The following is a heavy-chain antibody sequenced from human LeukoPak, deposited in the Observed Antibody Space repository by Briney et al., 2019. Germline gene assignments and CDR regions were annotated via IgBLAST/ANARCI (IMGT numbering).Heavy chain of an antibody. Sequence: PGGSLRLSCTTSGFTFGDYAMSWVRQAPGKGLEWVGLIRSQGYGGTTQYAASVKGIFTISRDDSKSIAYLQMNSLKTEDTAVYYCTRVSRSGSYSDFWGQGTLVTVSS. D-gene: IGHD3-10*01. J-gene: IGHJ4*02. CDR2: IRSQGYGGTT. CDR3: TRVSRSGSYSDF. CDR1: GFTFGDYA. V-gene: IGHV3-49*04.